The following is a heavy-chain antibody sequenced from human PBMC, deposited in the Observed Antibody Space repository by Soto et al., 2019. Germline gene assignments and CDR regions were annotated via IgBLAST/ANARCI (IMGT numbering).Heavy chain of an antibody. V-gene: IGHV3-30*03. CDR3: ARGAEFQLLKRDYFYGMDV. D-gene: IGHD2-2*01. J-gene: IGHJ6*02. CDR2: ISYEGSNK. Sequence: QVQLVESGGGVVQPGRSLRLSCSASGFPFSSHGMHWVRQAPGKGLEWVAVISYEGSNKFYADSVKGRFTISRDNSKNTLYLQMSSLTADDRGVCYCARGAEFQLLKRDYFYGMDVWGQGTTVSVSS. CDR1: GFPFSSHG.